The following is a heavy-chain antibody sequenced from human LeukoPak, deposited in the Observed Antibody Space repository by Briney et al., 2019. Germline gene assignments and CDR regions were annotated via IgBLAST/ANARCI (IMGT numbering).Heavy chain of an antibody. Sequence: ASVKVSCKASGYTFTSHGISWVRQAPGQGLEWMGWISTYNGNTNYAQKLQGRVSMTTDTSTSTAYMDLRSLRSDDTAVYYCARDYRDVLLWFGELSKWGQGTLVTVSS. J-gene: IGHJ4*02. D-gene: IGHD3-10*01. CDR2: ISTYNGNT. V-gene: IGHV1-18*01. CDR3: ARDYRDVLLWFGELSK. CDR1: GYTFTSHG.